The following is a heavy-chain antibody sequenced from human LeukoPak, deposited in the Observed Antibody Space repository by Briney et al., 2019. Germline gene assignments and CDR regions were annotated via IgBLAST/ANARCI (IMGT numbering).Heavy chain of an antibody. D-gene: IGHD2-15*01. CDR3: ARDEAYCSGGSCGAFDI. V-gene: IGHV1-69*01. J-gene: IGHJ3*02. CDR1: GGTFISYA. CDR2: IIPIFGTA. Sequence: AVTVSFKASGGTFISYAISWVGQAPGQGGEWVGGIIPIFGTANYAQKFQGRVTITADESTSTAYMELSSLRSEDTAVYYCARDEAYCSGGSCGAFDIWGQGTMVTVSS.